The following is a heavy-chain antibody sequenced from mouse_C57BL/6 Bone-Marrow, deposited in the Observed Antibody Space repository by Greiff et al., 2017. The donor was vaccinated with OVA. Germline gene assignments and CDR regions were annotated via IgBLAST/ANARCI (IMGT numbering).Heavy chain of an antibody. J-gene: IGHJ4*01. V-gene: IGHV2-2*01. CDR2: IWRGGST. CDR3: ARKGDYGKYYAMDY. D-gene: IGHD1-1*01. Sequence: VQLQQSGPGLVQPSQSLSITCTVSGFSFTSYGVHWVRQSPGKGLEWLGVIWRGGSTDYNAAFISRLSISKDNSQSQVFFKMNSLQADDTAIYYWARKGDYGKYYAMDYWGQGTSVTVSS. CDR1: GFSFTSYG.